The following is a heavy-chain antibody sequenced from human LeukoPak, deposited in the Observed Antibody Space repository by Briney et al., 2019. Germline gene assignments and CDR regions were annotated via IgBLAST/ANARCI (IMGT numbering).Heavy chain of an antibody. CDR2: INPSGGST. V-gene: IGHV1-46*01. D-gene: IGHD6-19*01. CDR1: GYTFTSYH. J-gene: IGHJ6*02. CDR3: AREIAVATNGDYGMDV. Sequence: ASVKVSCKASGYTFTSYHMHWVRQAPGQGLEWMGIINPSGGSTSYAQKFQGRVTMTRDTSTSTVYMELSSLRSEDTAVYYCAREIAVATNGDYGMDVWGQGTTVTVSS.